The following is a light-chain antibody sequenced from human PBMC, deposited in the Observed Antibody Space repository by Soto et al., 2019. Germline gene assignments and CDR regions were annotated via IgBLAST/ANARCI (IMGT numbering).Light chain of an antibody. CDR1: SSDVGGYNY. CDR3: SSYTRSSTLG. CDR2: DVS. J-gene: IGLJ2*01. V-gene: IGLV2-14*01. Sequence: QSVLTQPASVSGSPGQSITISCTGTSSDVGGYNYVSWYQQHPGKAPKLMIYDVSNRPSGVSNRFSGSKSGNTASLTISGLQAEDEAAYYCSSYTRSSTLGFGGGTKLTVL.